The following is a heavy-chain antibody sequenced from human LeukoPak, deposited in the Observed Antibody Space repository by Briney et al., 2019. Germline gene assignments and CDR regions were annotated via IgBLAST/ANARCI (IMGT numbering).Heavy chain of an antibody. Sequence: PGGSLRLSCAASGFTVSSYAMNWVRQAPGKGLEWVSGITGSGDKYHTDSVKGRFTISRDNSKNTLHLQMNSLRDEDTAVYYCARDGGGLPYWGQGTLVTVSA. CDR3: ARDGGGLPY. CDR1: GFTVSSYA. V-gene: IGHV3-23*01. CDR2: ITGSGDK. D-gene: IGHD3-16*01. J-gene: IGHJ4*02.